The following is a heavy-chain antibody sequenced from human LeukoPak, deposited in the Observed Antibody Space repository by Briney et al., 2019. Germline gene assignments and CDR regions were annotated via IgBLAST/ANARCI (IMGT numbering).Heavy chain of an antibody. CDR2: MNPNSGNT. D-gene: IGHD3-22*01. J-gene: IGHJ4*02. V-gene: IGHV1-8*02. CDR1: GYTFTGYY. CDR3: ARGGSDSSGLIDY. Sequence: ASVKVSCKASGYTFTGYYMHWVRQAPGQGLEWMGWMNPNSGNTGYAQKFQGRVTMTTDTSTSTAYMELRSLRSDDTAVYYCARGGSDSSGLIDYWGQGTLVTVSS.